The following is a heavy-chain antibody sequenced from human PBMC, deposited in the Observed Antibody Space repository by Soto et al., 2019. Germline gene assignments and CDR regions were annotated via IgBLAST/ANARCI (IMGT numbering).Heavy chain of an antibody. Sequence: GGSLRLPWAAFGFTFSAYSRNWFRQAPGKGLEWVSSISSSSSYIYYADSVKGRFTISRDNAKNSLYLQMNSLRAEDTAVYYCARDLSFSVAARFYGMDVWGQGTTVTVSS. V-gene: IGHV3-21*01. CDR1: GFTFSAYS. CDR2: ISSSSSYI. CDR3: ARDLSFSVAARFYGMDV. J-gene: IGHJ6*02. D-gene: IGHD6-6*01.